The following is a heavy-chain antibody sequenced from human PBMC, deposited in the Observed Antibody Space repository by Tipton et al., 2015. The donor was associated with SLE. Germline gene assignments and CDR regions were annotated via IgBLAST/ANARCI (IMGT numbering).Heavy chain of an antibody. Sequence: LSLTCTVSGDSINSGGYSWNWIRQPPGKGLQWIGYIFHSGITYYNPSLKSRVTMSVDRSKNQFSLRLTSVTAADTAVYYCATELFRGYTSGWGPDYWGQGTLVTVSS. J-gene: IGHJ4*02. D-gene: IGHD6-19*01. CDR2: IFHSGIT. CDR3: ATELFRGYTSGWGPDY. V-gene: IGHV4-30-2*01. CDR1: GDSINSGGYS.